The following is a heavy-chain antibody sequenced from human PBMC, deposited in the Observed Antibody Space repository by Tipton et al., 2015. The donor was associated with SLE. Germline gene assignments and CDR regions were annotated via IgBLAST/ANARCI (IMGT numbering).Heavy chain of an antibody. J-gene: IGHJ4*02. Sequence: LRLSCTVSGGSISSSSYYWGWIRQPPGKGLEWIGSIYYSGSTYYNPSLKSRVTISVDTSKNHFSLKLSSVTAADTAVYYCARGTSIFGVVRHFDYWGQGTLVTVSS. V-gene: IGHV4-39*07. CDR1: GGSISSSSYY. CDR2: IYYSGST. CDR3: ARGTSIFGVVRHFDY. D-gene: IGHD3-3*01.